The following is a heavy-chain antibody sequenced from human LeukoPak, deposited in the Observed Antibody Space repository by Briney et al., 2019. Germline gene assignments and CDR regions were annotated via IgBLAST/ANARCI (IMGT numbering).Heavy chain of an antibody. D-gene: IGHD3-22*01. CDR2: XXYSGST. CDR1: IXSYY. J-gene: IGHJ6*02. V-gene: IGHV4-59*01. Sequence: IXSYYXXWIXXXPXXXLXXXXXXXYSGSTNYNPSLKSRVTISVDTSKNQFSLKLSSVTAADTAVYYCARGITTIPYYYYGMDVWGQGTTVTVSS. CDR3: ARGITTIPYYYYGMDV.